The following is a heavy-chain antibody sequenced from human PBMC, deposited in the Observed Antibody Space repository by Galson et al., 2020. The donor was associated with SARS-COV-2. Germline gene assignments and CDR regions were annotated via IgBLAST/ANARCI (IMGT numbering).Heavy chain of an antibody. V-gene: IGHV3-30*03. D-gene: IGHD2-15*01. J-gene: IGHJ2*01. CDR2: ISYDGSNK. Sequence: GESLKISCAASGFTFSSYGMHWVRQAPGKGLEWVAVISYDGSNKYYADSVKGRFTISRDNSKNTLYLQMNSLRAEDTAVYYCVSGYCSGGSCYSQDWYFDLWGRGTLVTVSS. CDR1: GFTFSSYG. CDR3: VSGYCSGGSCYSQDWYFDL.